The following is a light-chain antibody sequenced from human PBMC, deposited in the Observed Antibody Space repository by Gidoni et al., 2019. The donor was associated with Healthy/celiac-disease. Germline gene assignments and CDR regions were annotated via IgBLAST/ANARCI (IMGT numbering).Light chain of an antibody. V-gene: IGKV1-9*01. Sequence: IQLTQSPSSLSASVGDRVTITCRASQGISSYLAWYQQKPGKAPKLLIYAASTLQSGVPSRFSGSGSGTDFTLTISSRQPEDFATYYCQQLGTFGGGTKVEIK. CDR3: QQLGT. CDR2: AAS. CDR1: QGISSY. J-gene: IGKJ4*01.